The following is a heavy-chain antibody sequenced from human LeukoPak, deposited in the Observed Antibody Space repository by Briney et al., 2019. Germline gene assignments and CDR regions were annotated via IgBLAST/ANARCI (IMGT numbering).Heavy chain of an antibody. CDR3: AKASVGHCSGAFCYHYDS. Sequence: GGSLRLSCAASGFTFSTYAMSWVRQTPGKGLERVAAIRGDNPGTYHANSVKGRFTISRDNSKNTLHLQMTGLRAEDTAIYYCAKASVGHCSGAFCYHYDSWGQGTLVTVSS. CDR1: GFTFSTYA. D-gene: IGHD2-15*01. J-gene: IGHJ4*02. CDR2: IRGDNPGT. V-gene: IGHV3-23*01.